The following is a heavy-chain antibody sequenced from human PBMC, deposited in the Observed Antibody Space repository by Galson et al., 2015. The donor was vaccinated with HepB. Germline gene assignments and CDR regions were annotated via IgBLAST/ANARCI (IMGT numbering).Heavy chain of an antibody. CDR2: IIPIFCPA. Sequence: SVKVSCKASGGTLSNYAISWVRQAPGQGLEWMGGIIPIFCPANYAQKLQGRVTIPADESTSTAYMELSSLRSEDTAVYYCASRANWNYVVGTDYYYYAVDVWGQGTTVTVSS. J-gene: IGHJ6*02. V-gene: IGHV1-69*13. CDR1: GGTLSNYA. D-gene: IGHD1-7*01. CDR3: ASRANWNYVVGTDYYYYAVDV.